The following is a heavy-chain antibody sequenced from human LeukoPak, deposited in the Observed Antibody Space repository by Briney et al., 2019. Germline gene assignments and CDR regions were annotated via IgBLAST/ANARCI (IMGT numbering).Heavy chain of an antibody. V-gene: IGHV1-69*06. Sequence: SVKVSCKASGATFSSYAIIWVRQAPGQGLEWMGGIIPIFDTTHYAQKFQARVTITADKSTSTAYMELRSLRSDDTAVYYCARVKVVGVSYYDFWSGSVGNWFDPWGQGTLVTVSS. CDR2: IIPIFDTT. D-gene: IGHD3-3*01. CDR1: GATFSSYA. CDR3: ARVKVVGVSYYDFWSGSVGNWFDP. J-gene: IGHJ5*02.